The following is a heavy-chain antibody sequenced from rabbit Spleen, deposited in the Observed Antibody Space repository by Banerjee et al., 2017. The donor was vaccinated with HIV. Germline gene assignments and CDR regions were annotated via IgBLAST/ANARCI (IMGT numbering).Heavy chain of an antibody. J-gene: IGHJ4*01. V-gene: IGHV1S45*01. CDR1: GVSFSDKDV. D-gene: IGHD5-1*01. CDR3: ARDLVTVIGWNFGW. CDR2: INIVTGKD. Sequence: EQLEESGGGLVKPEGSLTLTCKASGVSFSDKDVMCWVRQAPGKGLEWIACINIVTGKDVYATWAKGRFIMSITSSTTVTLQMTSLTAADTATYICARDLVTVIGWNFGWWGQGTLVTVS.